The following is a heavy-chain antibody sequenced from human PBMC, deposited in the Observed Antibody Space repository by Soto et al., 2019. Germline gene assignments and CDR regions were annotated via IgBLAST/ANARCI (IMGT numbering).Heavy chain of an antibody. CDR2: ISAYNGNT. J-gene: IGHJ3*02. CDR3: ASPGASGYVNDAFDI. D-gene: IGHD5-12*01. CDR1: GYTFTSYG. V-gene: IGHV1-18*03. Sequence: GASVKVSCKASGYTFTSYGISWVRQAPGQGLEWMGWISAYNGNTNYAQKLQGRVTMTTDISTSTAYMELRSLRSDDMAVYYCASPGASGYVNDAFDIWGQGTMVTVSS.